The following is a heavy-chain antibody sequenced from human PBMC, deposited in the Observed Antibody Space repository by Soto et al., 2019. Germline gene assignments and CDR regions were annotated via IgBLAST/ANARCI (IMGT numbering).Heavy chain of an antibody. CDR1: GGSFSSYA. D-gene: IGHD3-22*01. J-gene: IGHJ4*02. V-gene: IGHV1-69*13. CDR2: IIPIFGTA. CDR3: ARLAYYYDSSGYPFDY. Sequence: SVKVSCEACGGSFSSYAISWVRQAPGQGLEWMGGIIPIFGTANYAQKFQGRVTITADESTSTAYIELSSLRSEDTAVYYCARLAYYYDSSGYPFDYWGQGTLVTVSS.